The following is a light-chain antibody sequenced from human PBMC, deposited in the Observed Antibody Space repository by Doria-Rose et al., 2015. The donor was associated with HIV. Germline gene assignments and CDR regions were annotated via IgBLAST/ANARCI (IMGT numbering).Light chain of an antibody. CDR2: DGS. J-gene: IGKJ1*01. V-gene: IGKV3-20*01. Sequence: EIVLTQSPGTLSLSPGERATLSCRASQRFSSTYLAWYQQKPGQATSLLSYDGSTRATGIPDRFSASGSGTDFTLTINRLEPEDFALYYCHQYGTSWTFGQGTKVEI. CDR1: QRFSSTY. CDR3: HQYGTSWT.